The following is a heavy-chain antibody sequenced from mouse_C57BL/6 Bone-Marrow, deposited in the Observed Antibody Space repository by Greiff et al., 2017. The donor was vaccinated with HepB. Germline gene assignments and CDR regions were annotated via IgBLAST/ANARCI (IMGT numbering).Heavy chain of an antibody. CDR2: ISSGGDYI. Sequence: EVKLVESGEGLVKPGGSLKLSCAASGFTFSSYAMSWVRQTPEKRLEWVAYISSGGDYIYYADTVKGRFIISRDNARNTLYLQMSSLKSEDTAMYYCTRDRSVVATDAMDYWGQGTSVTVSS. CDR1: GFTFSSYA. V-gene: IGHV5-9-1*02. J-gene: IGHJ4*01. CDR3: TRDRSVVATDAMDY. D-gene: IGHD1-1*01.